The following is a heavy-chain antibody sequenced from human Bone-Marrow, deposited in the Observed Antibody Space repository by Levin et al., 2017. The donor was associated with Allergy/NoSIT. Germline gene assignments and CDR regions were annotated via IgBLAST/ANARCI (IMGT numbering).Heavy chain of an antibody. J-gene: IGHJ4*02. CDR3: AREGDLVEAANSVDY. Sequence: GESLKISCAASGFTFSDYYMSWIRQPPGKGLEWVSYISNGGTTIWYADSVKGRFTISRDNAKNSLYLQMNSLRAEDTAVYYCAREGDLVEAANSVDYWGQGTLVTVSS. CDR1: GFTFSDYY. CDR2: ISNGGTTI. V-gene: IGHV3-11*01. D-gene: IGHD2-15*01.